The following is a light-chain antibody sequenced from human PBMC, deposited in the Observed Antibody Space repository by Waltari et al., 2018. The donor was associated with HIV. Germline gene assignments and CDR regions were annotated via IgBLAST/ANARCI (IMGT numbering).Light chain of an antibody. Sequence: QSALTQPASVSGSPGPSIPISCPGTSSAVGGYNYVSWYQQHPGKAPKLMIYDVSKRPSGVSNRFSGSKSGNTASLTISGLQAEDEADYYCCSYAGSSTLVFGGGTKLTVL. CDR3: CSYAGSSTLV. CDR2: DVS. CDR1: SSAVGGYNY. V-gene: IGLV2-23*02. J-gene: IGLJ2*01.